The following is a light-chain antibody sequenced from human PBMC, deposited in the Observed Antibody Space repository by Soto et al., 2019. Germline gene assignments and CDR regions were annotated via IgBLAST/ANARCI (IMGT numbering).Light chain of an antibody. CDR1: SSDVGSYNL. Sequence: QSVLTQPASVSGSPGQSITISCTGTSSDVGSYNLVSWYQQHPGKAPKLMIYEVSKRPSGVSNRFSGSKSGNTASLTISGLQAEDEADYYCCSYAGSSTYVFGTGNKLTDL. J-gene: IGLJ1*01. V-gene: IGLV2-23*02. CDR2: EVS. CDR3: CSYAGSSTYV.